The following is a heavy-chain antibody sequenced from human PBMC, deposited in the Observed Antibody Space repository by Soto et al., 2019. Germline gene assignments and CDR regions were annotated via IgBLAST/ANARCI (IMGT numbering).Heavy chain of an antibody. Sequence: VGSLRLSCAASGFTFSSYGMHWVRQAPGKGLEWVAVIWYDGSNKYYADSVKGRFTISRDNSKNTLYLQMNSLRAEDTAVYYCARTYRGYSGYDTDYWGQGTLVTVSS. D-gene: IGHD5-12*01. J-gene: IGHJ4*02. CDR2: IWYDGSNK. CDR3: ARTYRGYSGYDTDY. V-gene: IGHV3-33*01. CDR1: GFTFSSYG.